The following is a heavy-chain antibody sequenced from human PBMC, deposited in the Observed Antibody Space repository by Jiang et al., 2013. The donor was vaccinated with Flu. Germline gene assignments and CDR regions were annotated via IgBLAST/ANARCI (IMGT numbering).Heavy chain of an antibody. Sequence: QLVESGGGVVQPGRSLKLSCVASGFNFGTHAMHWVRQAPGKGLEWVAVISYDGSFKNSAESVKGRFTISRDIAKSILFLQMDGLRVEDTAMYYCARDAGYSTGWYPGYWGQGTLVTVSS. J-gene: IGHJ4*02. D-gene: IGHD6-19*01. CDR1: GFNFGTHA. V-gene: IGHV3-30-3*01. CDR2: ISYDGSFK. CDR3: ARDAGYSTGWYPGY.